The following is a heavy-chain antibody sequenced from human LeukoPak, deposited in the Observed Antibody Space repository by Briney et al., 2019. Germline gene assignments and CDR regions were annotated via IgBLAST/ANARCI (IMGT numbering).Heavy chain of an antibody. V-gene: IGHV3-48*04. J-gene: IGHJ4*02. CDR2: ISSFSGTI. Sequence: GGSLRLSRAASGFTFSSYSMNWVRQAPGKGLEWVAYISSFSGTIYYADSVKGRFTISRDNAKNSLYLQMNSLRAEDTAVYYCARVENSGYDFYLDYWGQGTLVTVSS. CDR1: GFTFSSYS. D-gene: IGHD5-12*01. CDR3: ARVENSGYDFYLDY.